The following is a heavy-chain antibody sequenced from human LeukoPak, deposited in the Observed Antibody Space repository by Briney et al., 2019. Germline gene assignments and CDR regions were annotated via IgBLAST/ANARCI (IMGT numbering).Heavy chain of an antibody. CDR3: ARVFGSWFDP. CDR1: GFTFDDYA. D-gene: IGHD3-3*01. J-gene: IGHJ5*02. V-gene: IGHV3-9*01. Sequence: PGGSLRLSCAASGFTFDDYAMHWVRQTPGKGLEWVSGISWNSGSIGYADSVKGRFTISRDNAKNSLYLQMNSLRAEDTAVYYCARVFGSWFDPWGQGTLVTVSS. CDR2: ISWNSGSI.